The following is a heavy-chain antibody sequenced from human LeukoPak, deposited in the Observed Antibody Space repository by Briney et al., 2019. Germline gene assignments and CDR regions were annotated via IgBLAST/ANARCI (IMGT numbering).Heavy chain of an antibody. CDR2: INAGGGST. J-gene: IGHJ3*01. Sequence: GGSLRLSCAVSGFTFSSYAMTWVRQAPGKGLEWVSTINAGGGSTYYADSVKGRFTISRDNSKNTLYLQMNSLRADDTAMYYCASMTTVTLDDAFDLWGQGTMVTVSS. CDR1: GFTFSSYA. D-gene: IGHD4-17*01. CDR3: ASMTTVTLDDAFDL. V-gene: IGHV3-23*01.